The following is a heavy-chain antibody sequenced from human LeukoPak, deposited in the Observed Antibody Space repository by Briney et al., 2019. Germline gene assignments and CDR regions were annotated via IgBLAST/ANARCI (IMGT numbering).Heavy chain of an antibody. D-gene: IGHD2-2*02. CDR3: ARWAGTCTIASCYTPLDY. V-gene: IGHV1-69*01. CDR2: IVPVFGTV. CDR1: GGTFRNYG. J-gene: IGHJ4*02. Sequence: GSSVKVSCKAPGGTFRNYGFSWVRQAPEQGAEWMGGIVPVFGTVSYAQKFQDRVTITADDFTTTAYMELSSLRSEDTAVYYCARWAGTCTIASCYTPLDYWGQGTLVTVST.